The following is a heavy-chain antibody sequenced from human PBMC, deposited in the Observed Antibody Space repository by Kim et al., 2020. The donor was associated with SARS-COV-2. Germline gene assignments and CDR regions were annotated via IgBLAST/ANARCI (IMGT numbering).Heavy chain of an antibody. D-gene: IGHD4-17*01. J-gene: IGHJ5*02. CDR1: GYTFTGYY. CDR3: ARDLDDYPESNWFDP. Sequence: ASVKVSCKASGYTFTGYYMHWVRQAPGQGLEWMGWINPNSGGTNYAQKFQGRVTMTRDTSISTAYMELSRLRSDDTAVYYCARDLDDYPESNWFDPWGQGTLVTVSS. V-gene: IGHV1-2*02. CDR2: INPNSGGT.